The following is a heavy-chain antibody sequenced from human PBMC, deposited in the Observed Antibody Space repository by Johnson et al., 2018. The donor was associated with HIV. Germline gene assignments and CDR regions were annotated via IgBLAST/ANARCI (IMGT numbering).Heavy chain of an antibody. D-gene: IGHD1-26*01. CDR3: ARGGVGDVFDI. CDR2: ISSRGTTI. J-gene: IGHJ3*02. CDR1: GFTFSDYY. V-gene: IGHV3-11*04. Sequence: QMQLVESGGGLVQPGGSLRLSCAASGFTFSDYYMSWSRKAPGKGLEWVSYISSRGTTIYYADSVKGRFTISRDNAKNSLYLQMNSLRAEDTAVYYCARGGVGDVFDIWGQGTMVTVSS.